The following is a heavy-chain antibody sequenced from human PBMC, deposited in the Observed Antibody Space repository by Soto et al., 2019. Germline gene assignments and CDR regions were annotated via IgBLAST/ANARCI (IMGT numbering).Heavy chain of an antibody. V-gene: IGHV3-11*01. CDR1: GVTFSDYY. CDR3: ARAYSDAFDI. CDR2: ISSSGTGI. D-gene: IGHD2-15*01. J-gene: IGHJ3*02. Sequence: GSLKLSCASSGVTFSDYYMTLIRKAPGKGLEWVSYISSSGTGIYYADSVRGRFTISRDNAKNSLYLQMSSLRVEDTAVYYCARAYSDAFDIWGQGTMVNVSS.